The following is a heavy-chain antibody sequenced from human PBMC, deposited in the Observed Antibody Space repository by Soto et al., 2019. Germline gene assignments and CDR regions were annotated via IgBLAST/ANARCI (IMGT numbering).Heavy chain of an antibody. D-gene: IGHD3-10*01. CDR3: ATGTQNFDY. CDR1: GFTFTTRA. V-gene: IGHV3-23*01. CDR2: ISGSGGTT. Sequence: EVQLLESGGGLVQPGGSLRLSCAASGFTFTTRAMSWVRQAPGKGLQWVSGISGSGGTTYYADSVKGRLTISRDNSKNMLDLQMNSLRDDATAVYYCATGTQNFDYWGRGTRVTVSS. J-gene: IGHJ4*02.